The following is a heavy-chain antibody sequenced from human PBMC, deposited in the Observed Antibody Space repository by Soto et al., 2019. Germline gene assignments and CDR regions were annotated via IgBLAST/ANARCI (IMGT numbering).Heavy chain of an antibody. CDR2: IYYSGST. Sequence: SETLSLTCTVSGGSVSSGSYYWSWTRQPPGKGLEWIGYIYYSGSTNYNPSLKSRVTISVDTSKNQFSLKLSSVTAADTAVYYCARALVGATIPHFDYWGQGTLVTVSS. V-gene: IGHV4-61*01. CDR3: ARALVGATIPHFDY. CDR1: GGSVSSGSYY. J-gene: IGHJ4*02. D-gene: IGHD1-26*01.